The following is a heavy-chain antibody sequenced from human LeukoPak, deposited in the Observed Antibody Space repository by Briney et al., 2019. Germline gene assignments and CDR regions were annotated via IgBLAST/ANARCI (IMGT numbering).Heavy chain of an antibody. D-gene: IGHD3-10*01. CDR1: GGSISSYY. V-gene: IGHV4-59*01. CDR2: IYYSGST. Sequence: SETLSLTCTVSGGSISSYYWSWIRQPPGKGLEWLGYIYYSGSTNYNPSLKSRVTISVNTSKNQFSLKLSSVTAADTAVYYCARVSDGITMVRGIVDDAFDIWGQGTMVTVSS. J-gene: IGHJ3*02. CDR3: ARVSDGITMVRGIVDDAFDI.